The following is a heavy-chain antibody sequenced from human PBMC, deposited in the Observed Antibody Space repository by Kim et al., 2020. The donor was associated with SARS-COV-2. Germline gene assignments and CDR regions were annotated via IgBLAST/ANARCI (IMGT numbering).Heavy chain of an antibody. Sequence: GESLKISCKGSGYSLTSYWIGWVRQMPGKGLEWMGIIYPGDSDTRYSPSFQGQVTISADKSISTAYLQWSSLKASDTAMYYCARQRWDYYGSGYYYYGMDVWGQGTTVTVSS. CDR2: IYPGDSDT. CDR3: ARQRWDYYGSGYYYYGMDV. CDR1: GYSLTSYW. D-gene: IGHD3-10*01. J-gene: IGHJ6*02. V-gene: IGHV5-51*01.